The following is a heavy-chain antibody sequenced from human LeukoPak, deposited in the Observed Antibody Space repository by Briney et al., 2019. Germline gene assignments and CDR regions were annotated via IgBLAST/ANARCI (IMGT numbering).Heavy chain of an antibody. J-gene: IGHJ1*01. V-gene: IGHV3-74*01. CDR3: ARAPSEIGGYYPEYFRH. D-gene: IGHD3-22*01. Sequence: GGSVRLSCAASGFTFSSYWMHWVRQAPGKGLVWVSRIKSDGSTNYADSVKGRLTISRDNAKNTVSLQMNSLRAEDTGVYYCARAPSEIGGYYPEYFRHWGRGTLVTVSS. CDR2: IKSDGST. CDR1: GFTFSSYW.